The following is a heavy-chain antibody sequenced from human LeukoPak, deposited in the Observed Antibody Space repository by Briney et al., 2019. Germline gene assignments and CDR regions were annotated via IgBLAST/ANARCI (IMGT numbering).Heavy chain of an antibody. CDR1: TFTFSNYW. J-gene: IGHJ4*02. Sequence: GGSLRLSCAASTFTFSNYWMSWVRQAPGKGLEWVANIKQDGSEKYYVDSVKGRFTISRDNAKTSLYLQMNSLRAEDTAVYYCARSLWPEDYWGQGTLVTVSS. D-gene: IGHD5-18*01. CDR3: ARSLWPEDY. V-gene: IGHV3-7*01. CDR2: IKQDGSEK.